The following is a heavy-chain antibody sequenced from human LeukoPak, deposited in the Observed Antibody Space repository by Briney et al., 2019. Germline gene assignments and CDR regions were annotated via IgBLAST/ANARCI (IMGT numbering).Heavy chain of an antibody. J-gene: IGHJ2*01. V-gene: IGHV3-13*04. CDR3: ARAEYFDL. CDR1: GFTFSSYD. Sequence: GGSLGLSCAASGFTFSSYDMHWVRQAPGKGLEWVSAIGSAGDTYYPGSVKGRFTISRENAKNSLYLQLNSLRDGDTAVYYCARAEYFDLWGRGTLVTVSS. CDR2: IGSAGDT.